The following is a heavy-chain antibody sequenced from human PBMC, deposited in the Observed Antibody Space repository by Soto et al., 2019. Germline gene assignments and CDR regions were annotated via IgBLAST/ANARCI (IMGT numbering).Heavy chain of an antibody. CDR3: APRPGGGGY. D-gene: IGHD3-10*01. Sequence: EVQLVESGGGLIQPGGSLRLSCAVSGFTVSNNYMSWVRQAPGKGLEGVSVIYSGGYTAYGDSVKGRFTISRDNSKNTQYLQRHTRRAADTAVSYWAPRPGGGGYWGQGTLVTVSS. J-gene: IGHJ4*02. CDR1: GFTVSNNY. V-gene: IGHV3-53*01. CDR2: IYSGGYT.